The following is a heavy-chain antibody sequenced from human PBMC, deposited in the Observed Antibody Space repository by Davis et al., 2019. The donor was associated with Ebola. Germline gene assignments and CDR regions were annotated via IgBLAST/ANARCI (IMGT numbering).Heavy chain of an antibody. CDR3: ARVGYSSGYGLSGMDV. CDR1: GFTFSSYW. Sequence: HTGGSLRLSCAASGFTFSSYWMHWVRQAPGKGLVWVSRINSDGTGTSYADSVKGRFTISRDNAKSTLYLQMHSLRAEDTALYYCARVGYSSGYGLSGMDVWGQGTTVTVSS. CDR2: INSDGTGT. J-gene: IGHJ6*02. V-gene: IGHV3-74*01. D-gene: IGHD6-25*01.